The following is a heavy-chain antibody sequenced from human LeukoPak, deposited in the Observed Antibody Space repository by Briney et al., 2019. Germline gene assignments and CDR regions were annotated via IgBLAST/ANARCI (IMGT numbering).Heavy chain of an antibody. V-gene: IGHV3-7*01. CDR3: AREIVQDYSDYKSYFDS. D-gene: IGHD4-11*01. J-gene: IGHJ4*02. CDR1: GFNFTSYW. CDR2: IRQDESEK. Sequence: GGSLRLSCAASGFNFTSYWMTWVRQAPGKGLEWVANIRQDESEKNYVDSVKGRFTISRDNAEDSLYLQMNSLRAEDTAVYYCAREIVQDYSDYKSYFDSWGQGALVTVSS.